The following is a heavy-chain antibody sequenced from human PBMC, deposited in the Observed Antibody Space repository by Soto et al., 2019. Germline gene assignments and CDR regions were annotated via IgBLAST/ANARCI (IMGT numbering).Heavy chain of an antibody. V-gene: IGHV3-49*04. CDR2: IRRNAYGGTT. Sequence: GGSLRLSCTTSGFTFGDYALSWVRQAPGKGLEWVGFIRRNAYGGTTDYAASVKGRFTISRDDSKSIAYLQMNSLRTEDTALYYCTRASSLDFDFWGPGTLVTVSS. CDR1: GFTFGDYA. D-gene: IGHD3-16*01. CDR3: TRASSLDFDF. J-gene: IGHJ4*02.